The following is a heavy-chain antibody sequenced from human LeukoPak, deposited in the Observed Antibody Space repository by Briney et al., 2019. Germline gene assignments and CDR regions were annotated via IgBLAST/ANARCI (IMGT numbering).Heavy chain of an antibody. D-gene: IGHD3-9*01. CDR2: FDPEDGET. J-gene: IGHJ4*02. V-gene: IGHV1-24*01. CDR3: AREWDPSLLRYFDWLSTPSFDY. Sequence: GASVKVSCKVSGYTLTELSMHWVRQAPGKGLEWMGGFDPEDGETIYAQKFQGRVTMTEDTSTDTAYMELRSLRSDDTAVYYCAREWDPSLLRYFDWLSTPSFDYWGQGTLVTVSS. CDR1: GYTLTELS.